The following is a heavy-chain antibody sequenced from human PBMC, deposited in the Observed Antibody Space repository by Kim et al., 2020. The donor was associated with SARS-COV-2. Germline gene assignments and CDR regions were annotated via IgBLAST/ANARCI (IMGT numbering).Heavy chain of an antibody. J-gene: IGHJ6*02. Sequence: SGKGRFTISRDNSKNTLYLQMNSLRAEDTAVYYCATDQSSGRYYYYGMDVWGQGTTVTVSS. CDR3: ATDQSSGRYYYYGMDV. D-gene: IGHD3-22*01. V-gene: IGHV3-53*01.